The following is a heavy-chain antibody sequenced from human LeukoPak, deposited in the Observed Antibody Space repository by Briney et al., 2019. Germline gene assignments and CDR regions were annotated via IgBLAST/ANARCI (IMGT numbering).Heavy chain of an antibody. CDR2: INPSGGST. Sequence: ASVKVSCKASGYTFTSYYMHWVRQAPGQGLEWMGIINPSGGSTSYAQKFQGRVTMTRDMSTSTVYMELSSLRSEDTAVYYCARLGAAGPFAVWYFDYWGQGTLVTVSS. CDR1: GYTFTSYY. J-gene: IGHJ4*02. V-gene: IGHV1-46*01. D-gene: IGHD6-13*01. CDR3: ARLGAAGPFAVWYFDY.